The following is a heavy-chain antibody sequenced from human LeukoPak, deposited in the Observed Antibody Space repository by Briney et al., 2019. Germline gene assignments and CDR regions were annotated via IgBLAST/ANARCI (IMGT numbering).Heavy chain of an antibody. CDR2: ISAYNGNT. Sequence: ASVKVSCKASGYTFTSYGISWVRQAPGQRLEWMGWISAYNGNTNYAQKLQGRVTMTTDTSTSTAYMELRSLRSDDTAVYYCARVGDLVDYGDHTPFDYWGQGTLVTVSS. V-gene: IGHV1-18*01. D-gene: IGHD4-17*01. CDR3: ARVGDLVDYGDHTPFDY. CDR1: GYTFTSYG. J-gene: IGHJ4*02.